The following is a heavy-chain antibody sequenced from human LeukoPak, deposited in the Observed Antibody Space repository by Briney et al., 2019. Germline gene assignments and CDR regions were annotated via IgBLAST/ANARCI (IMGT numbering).Heavy chain of an antibody. CDR1: GFTVSSNY. Sequence: GGSLRLSCAASGFTVSSNYMRWVRQAPGKGLEWVSVIYSGGTTYYADSVKGRFTISRDNSKNTLYLQMNSLRADDTAVYYCAREYGDYVYYWGQGTLVTVSS. J-gene: IGHJ4*02. CDR2: IYSGGTT. V-gene: IGHV3-66*01. D-gene: IGHD4-17*01. CDR3: AREYGDYVYY.